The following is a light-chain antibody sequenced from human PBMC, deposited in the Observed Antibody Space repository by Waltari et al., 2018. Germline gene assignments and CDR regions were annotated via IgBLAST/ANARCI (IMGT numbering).Light chain of an antibody. CDR2: GVS. Sequence: QSALTQPASVSGSPRQSITISCTGTGSDIGAFNYVPWYKQHSGQAPRLIIFGVSDRPSGISNRFSGSKSGNTASLTISGLQAEDEADYYCTSFTRAKTWVFGGGTKVTVL. V-gene: IGLV2-14*03. J-gene: IGLJ3*02. CDR1: GSDIGAFNY. CDR3: TSFTRAKTWV.